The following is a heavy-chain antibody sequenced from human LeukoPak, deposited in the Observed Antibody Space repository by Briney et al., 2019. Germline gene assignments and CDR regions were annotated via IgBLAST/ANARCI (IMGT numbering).Heavy chain of an antibody. J-gene: IGHJ4*02. V-gene: IGHV1-8*01. D-gene: IGHD3-16*01. CDR3: VRTPPNWGADY. CDR1: GYTFTSYD. Sequence: ASVKVSCKASGYTFTSYDINWVRQATGQGLEWMGWMSPNSGETGYAQEFQGRLTMTRDTSISTAYMELSSLRSEDTAVYYCVRTPPNWGADYWGQGTLVTVSS. CDR2: MSPNSGET.